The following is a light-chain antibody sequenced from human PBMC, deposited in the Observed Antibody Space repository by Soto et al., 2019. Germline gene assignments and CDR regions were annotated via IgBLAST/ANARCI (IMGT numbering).Light chain of an antibody. CDR3: QQYGSSGT. Sequence: DIVLTQSPGTLSSSPGGRATLSCRASQSVTDNYLAWYQQKPGQAPRLLIYGASNRATGIPDRFSGSGSGTDFTLTISRLEAEDFTVYYCQQYGSSGTFGQGTKVEIK. CDR1: QSVTDNY. V-gene: IGKV3-20*01. J-gene: IGKJ1*01. CDR2: GAS.